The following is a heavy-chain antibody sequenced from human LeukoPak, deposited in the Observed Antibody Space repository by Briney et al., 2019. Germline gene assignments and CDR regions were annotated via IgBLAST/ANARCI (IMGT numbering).Heavy chain of an antibody. CDR3: AKDQGRPTKTVTTTHNFGY. V-gene: IGHV3-23*01. J-gene: IGHJ4*02. CDR2: ISGSGGST. Sequence: GGSLRLSCAASGFTFSSYAMSWVRQAPGKGLEWVSAISGSGGSTYYADSVKGRFTISRDNSKNTLYLQMNSLRAEDTAVYYCAKDQGRPTKTVTTTHNFGYWGQGTLVTVSS. D-gene: IGHD4-17*01. CDR1: GFTFSSYA.